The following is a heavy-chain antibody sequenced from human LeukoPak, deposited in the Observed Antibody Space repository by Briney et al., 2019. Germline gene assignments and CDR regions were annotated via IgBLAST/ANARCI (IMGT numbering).Heavy chain of an antibody. D-gene: IGHD1-26*01. CDR3: TSVVGATGWAFDY. CDR2: IRSKANSYAT. V-gene: IGHV3-73*01. J-gene: IGHJ4*02. CDR1: GFTFSGSA. Sequence: GGSLRLSCAASGFTFSGSAMHWVRQASGKGLEWVGRIRSKANSYATAYAASVKGRFTISRDDSKNTAYLQMNSLKTEDTAVYYCTSVVGATGWAFDYWGQGTLVTVSS.